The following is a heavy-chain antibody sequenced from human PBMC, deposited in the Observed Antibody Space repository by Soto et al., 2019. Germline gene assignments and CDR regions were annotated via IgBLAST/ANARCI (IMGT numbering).Heavy chain of an antibody. CDR1: GFTFSSYA. J-gene: IGHJ5*02. CDR2: ISVSGGST. CDR3: AQGMGGRAVAGPNWFDP. V-gene: IGHV3-23*01. Sequence: GGSLRLSCAASGFTFSSYAMSWVSQAPGKGLEWVSAISVSGGSTYYADSVKGRFTISRNYSKNTLYLQMNSLRAEDTAVYYCAQGMGGRAVAGPNWFDPWGQGTLVTVSS. D-gene: IGHD6-19*01.